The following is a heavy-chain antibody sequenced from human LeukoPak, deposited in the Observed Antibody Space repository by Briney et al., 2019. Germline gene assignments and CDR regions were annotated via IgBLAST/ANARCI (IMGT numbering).Heavy chain of an antibody. CDR3: AREYSAFDH. Sequence: SSETLSLTCTVSGDPISSHSDYKWTWIRQPPGKGLEWIGYVYHNGNINYNPFLGSRLTISVDTSKNQFSLRLTSVTAADTAVYFCAREYSAFDHWGHGTLVTVS. D-gene: IGHD4-11*01. J-gene: IGHJ4*01. CDR2: VYHNGNI. V-gene: IGHV4-61*08. CDR1: GDPISSHSDY.